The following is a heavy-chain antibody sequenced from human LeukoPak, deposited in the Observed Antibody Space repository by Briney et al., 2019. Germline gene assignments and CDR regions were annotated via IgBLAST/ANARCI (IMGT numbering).Heavy chain of an antibody. V-gene: IGHV4-39*07. CDR3: ARDGSNYDSSGYSDY. Sequence: SETLSLTCTVSGGSISSSSYYWGWIRQPPGKGLEWIGSIYYSGSTYYNPSLKSRVTISVDTSKNQFSLKLSSVTAADTAVYYCARDGSNYDSSGYSDYWGQGTLVTVSS. CDR2: IYYSGST. D-gene: IGHD3-22*01. CDR1: GGSISSSSYY. J-gene: IGHJ4*02.